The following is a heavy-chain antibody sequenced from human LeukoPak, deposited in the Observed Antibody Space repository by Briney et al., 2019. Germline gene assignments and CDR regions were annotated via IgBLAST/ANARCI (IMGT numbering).Heavy chain of an antibody. CDR1: GGSFSGYY. Sequence: SETLSLTCAVYGGSFSGYYWSWIRQPPGKGLEWIGEINHSGSTNYNPPLKSRVTISVDTSKNQFSLKLSSVTAADTAVYYCARLRITMVRGVRPYYYYMDVWGKGTTVTISS. D-gene: IGHD3-10*01. CDR2: INHSGST. J-gene: IGHJ6*03. CDR3: ARLRITMVRGVRPYYYYMDV. V-gene: IGHV4-34*01.